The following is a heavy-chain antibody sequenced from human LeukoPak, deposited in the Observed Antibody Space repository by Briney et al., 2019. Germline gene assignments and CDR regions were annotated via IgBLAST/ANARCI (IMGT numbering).Heavy chain of an antibody. CDR3: ARGPSGDSSGYPFDY. V-gene: IGHV1-2*02. D-gene: IGHD3-22*01. Sequence: ASVKVSCKASGYTFTGYYIQWVRQAPGQGLEWMGWINPDSGVTNNAQKFQGRVTLTRDTSISTAYMELSRLRSDDTAVYYCARGPSGDSSGYPFDYWSQGTLVTVSS. CDR2: INPDSGVT. J-gene: IGHJ4*02. CDR1: GYTFTGYY.